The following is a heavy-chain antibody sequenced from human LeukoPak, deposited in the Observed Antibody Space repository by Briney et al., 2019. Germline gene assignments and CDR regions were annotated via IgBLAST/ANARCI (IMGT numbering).Heavy chain of an antibody. J-gene: IGHJ4*02. V-gene: IGHV4-38-2*01. CDR2: VYHTGST. CDR1: GYSLGSGYY. D-gene: IGHD3-22*01. Sequence: SETLSLTCAVSGYSLGSGYYWVWIRQPPGKELEWIGSVYHTGSTYYHPSLKSRVTISLDTSKNQFSLRLTSVTAADTALYYCASHYYASSGSLFDSWGRGSLVTVSS. CDR3: ASHYYASSGSLFDS.